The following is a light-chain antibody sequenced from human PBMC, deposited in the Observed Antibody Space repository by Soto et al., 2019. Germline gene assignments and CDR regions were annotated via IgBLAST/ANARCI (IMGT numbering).Light chain of an antibody. CDR2: AAS. J-gene: IGKJ1*01. CDR3: LQDYNYPRT. V-gene: IGKV1-6*01. Sequence: AIQVTQSPSSLSASVGDRVTITCRASQGIRNDLGWYQQKPGKAPKVLIYAASSLESGVPSRFSGSGSGTDFTLTISSLQPEDSATYYCLQDYNYPRTFGQGTKVEVK. CDR1: QGIRND.